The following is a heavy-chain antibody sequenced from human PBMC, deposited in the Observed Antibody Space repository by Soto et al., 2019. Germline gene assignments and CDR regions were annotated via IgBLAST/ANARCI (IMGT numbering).Heavy chain of an antibody. CDR3: ARSMTHDYGDYASV. Sequence: ASVKVSYKASGGTFSSYAISWVRQAPGQGLEWMGGIIPIFGTANYAQKFQGRVTITTDESTSTAYMELSSLRSEDTAVYYRARSMTHDYGDYASVWGQGTLVPVSS. J-gene: IGHJ4*02. D-gene: IGHD4-17*01. CDR2: IIPIFGTA. CDR1: GGTFSSYA. V-gene: IGHV1-69*05.